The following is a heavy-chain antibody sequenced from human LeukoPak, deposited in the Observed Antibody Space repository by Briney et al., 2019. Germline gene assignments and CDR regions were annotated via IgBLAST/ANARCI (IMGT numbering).Heavy chain of an antibody. V-gene: IGHV3-21*01. J-gene: IGHJ4*02. CDR2: ISSSSSYI. CDR1: GFTFSSYS. D-gene: IGHD3-3*01. CDR3: ARADWSGKPSGD. Sequence: GGSLRLSCAASGFTFSSYSMNWVRQAPGKGLEWVSSISSSSSYIYYADSVKGRFTISRDNAKNSLYLQMNSLRAEDTAEYYCARADWSGKPSGDWGQGTLVTVSS.